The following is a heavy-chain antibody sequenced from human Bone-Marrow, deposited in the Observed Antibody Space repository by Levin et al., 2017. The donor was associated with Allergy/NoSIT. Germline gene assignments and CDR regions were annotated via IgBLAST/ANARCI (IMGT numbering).Heavy chain of an antibody. CDR3: ARDPRDVGQWLVSHYYYYYGMDV. J-gene: IGHJ6*02. D-gene: IGHD6-19*01. CDR1: GYTFTSYG. CDR2: ISAYNGNT. Sequence: ASVKVSCKASGYTFTSYGISWVRQAPGQGLEWMGWISAYNGNTNYAQKLQGRVTMTTDTSTSTAYMELRSLRSDDTAVYYCARDPRDVGQWLVSHYYYYYGMDVWGQGTTVTVSS. V-gene: IGHV1-18*01.